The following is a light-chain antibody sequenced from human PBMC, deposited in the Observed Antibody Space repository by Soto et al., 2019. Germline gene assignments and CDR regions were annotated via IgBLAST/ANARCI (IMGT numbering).Light chain of an antibody. J-gene: IGLJ3*02. V-gene: IGLV2-23*02. Sequence: QSALTQPASVSGSPGQSITISCTGSFGDVGSYNVVSWYQQFPGKAPKLMIYEVHKRPSGLSNRFSGSKSGNTASLTISGLQAEDEADYYCCSYAGTRTLVFGGGTKVTVL. CDR2: EVH. CDR3: CSYAGTRTLV. CDR1: FGDVGSYNV.